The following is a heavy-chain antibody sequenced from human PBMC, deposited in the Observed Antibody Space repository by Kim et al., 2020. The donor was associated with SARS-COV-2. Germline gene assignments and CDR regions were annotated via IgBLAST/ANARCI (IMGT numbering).Heavy chain of an antibody. J-gene: IGHJ4*02. CDR3: ARGDYSSGWYDY. Sequence: NSNPSLKSRVTISVDTSKNQFSLKLSSVTAADTAVYYCARGDYSSGWYDYWGQGTLVTVSA. V-gene: IGHV4-59*09. D-gene: IGHD6-19*01.